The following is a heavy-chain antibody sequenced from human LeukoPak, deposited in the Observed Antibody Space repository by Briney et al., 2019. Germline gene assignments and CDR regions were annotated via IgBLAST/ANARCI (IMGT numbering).Heavy chain of an antibody. D-gene: IGHD2-21*01. V-gene: IGHV4-39*02. CDR3: ARERGLGVISPYIDY. CDR1: GVSISSSTYS. J-gene: IGHJ4*02. CDR2: INYSGST. Sequence: SETLSLTCTVSGVSISSSTYSWAWIRQPPGKGLEWIANINYSGSTHYNPSLRSRVTISVDTSKNQFSLKLSSVTAADTAVCSCARERGLGVISPYIDYWGQGTQVTVSS.